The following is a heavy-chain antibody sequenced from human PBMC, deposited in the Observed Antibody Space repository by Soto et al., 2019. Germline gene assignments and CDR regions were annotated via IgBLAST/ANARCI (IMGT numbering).Heavy chain of an antibody. Sequence: SETLSLTCTVSGGSISSGDYYWSWIRQPPGKGLEWIGYIYYSGSTYYNPSLKSRVTISVDTSKNQFSLKLSSVTAADTAVYYCARSLVVPAATIDYWGQGTLVTVSS. CDR2: IYYSGST. J-gene: IGHJ4*02. CDR3: ARSLVVPAATIDY. V-gene: IGHV4-30-4*01. D-gene: IGHD2-2*01. CDR1: GGSISSGDYY.